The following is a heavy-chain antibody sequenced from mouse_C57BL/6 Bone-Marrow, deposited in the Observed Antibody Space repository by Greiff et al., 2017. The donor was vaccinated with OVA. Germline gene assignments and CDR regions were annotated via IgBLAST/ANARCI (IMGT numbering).Heavy chain of an antibody. V-gene: IGHV1-76*01. CDR3: ARAVVSFDY. D-gene: IGHD1-1*01. CDR2: IYPGSGNT. CDR1: GYTFTDYY. J-gene: IGHJ2*01. Sequence: VQLQQPGAELVKPGASVKLSCKASGYTFTDYYINWVKQRPGQGLEWIARIYPGSGNTYYNEKFKGKATLTAEKSSSTAYMQLSSLTSEDSAVYFCARAVVSFDYWGQGTTLTVSS.